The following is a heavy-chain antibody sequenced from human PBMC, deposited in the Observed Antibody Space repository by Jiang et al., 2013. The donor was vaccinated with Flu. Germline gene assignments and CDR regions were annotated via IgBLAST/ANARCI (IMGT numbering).Heavy chain of an antibody. Sequence: GSGLVKPSETLSLTCTVSGGSISSSSYYWGWIRQPPGKGLEWIGSIYYSGSTYYNPSLKSRVTISVDTSKNQFSLKLSSVTAADTAVYYCARHPSAPFRGVISTNFDYWAREPWSPSPQ. V-gene: IGHV4-39*01. J-gene: IGHJ4*02. CDR3: ARHPSAPFRGVISTNFDY. D-gene: IGHD3-10*01. CDR2: IYYSGST. CDR1: GGSISSSSYY.